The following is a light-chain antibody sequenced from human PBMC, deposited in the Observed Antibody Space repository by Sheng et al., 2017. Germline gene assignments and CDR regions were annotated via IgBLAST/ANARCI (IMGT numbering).Light chain of an antibody. Sequence: SYELTQPPSVSVSPGQTASITSSGHNLGDKYVCWYQQKPGQSPVMIIYQDSKRPSGIPERFSGSNSGNTATLTISGTQAMDEADYYCQAWDSSTDVVFGGGTKLTVL. CDR3: QAWDSSTDVV. CDR2: QDS. J-gene: IGLJ2*01. CDR1: NLGDKY. V-gene: IGLV3-1*01.